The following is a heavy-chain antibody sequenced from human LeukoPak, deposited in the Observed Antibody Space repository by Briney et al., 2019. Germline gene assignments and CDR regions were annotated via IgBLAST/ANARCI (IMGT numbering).Heavy chain of an antibody. D-gene: IGHD3-10*01. CDR2: ISYDGSNK. Sequence: GGSLRLSCAASGFTFSSYWMSWVRQAPGKGLEWVAVISYDGSNKYYADSVKGRFTISRDNSKNTLYLQMNSLRAEDTAVYYCARDLGGVFDYWGQGTLVTVSS. CDR3: ARDLGGVFDY. J-gene: IGHJ4*02. V-gene: IGHV3-30-3*01. CDR1: GFTFSSYW.